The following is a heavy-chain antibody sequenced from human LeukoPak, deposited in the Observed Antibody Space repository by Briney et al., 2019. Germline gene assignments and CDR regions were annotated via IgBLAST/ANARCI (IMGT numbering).Heavy chain of an antibody. CDR1: GFTFSSYA. J-gene: IGHJ4*02. CDR3: ARVTGYMIEDYFDY. CDR2: ISGSGGST. D-gene: IGHD3-22*01. Sequence: GGSLRLSCAASGFTFSSYAMSWVRQAPGKGLEWVSAISGSGGSTYYADSVKGRFTISRDNSKNTLYLQMNSLRAGDTAVYYCARVTGYMIEDYFDYWGQGTLVTVSS. V-gene: IGHV3-23*01.